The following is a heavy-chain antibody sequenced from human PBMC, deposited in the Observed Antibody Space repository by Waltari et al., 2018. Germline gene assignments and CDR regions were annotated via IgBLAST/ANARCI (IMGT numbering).Heavy chain of an antibody. CDR1: GGTFSSYA. V-gene: IGHV1-69*05. CDR2: IIPIFGTA. D-gene: IGHD3-22*01. CDR3: ARTYYYDSSGYGSHYFQH. J-gene: IGHJ1*01. Sequence: QVQLVQSGAEVKKPGSSVKVSCKASGGTFSSYAISWVRQAPGQGLEWMGGIIPIFGTANYAQKFQGRVTITTDAATSTAYMELSSLRSEDTAVYYCARTYYYDSSGYGSHYFQHWGQGTLVTVSS.